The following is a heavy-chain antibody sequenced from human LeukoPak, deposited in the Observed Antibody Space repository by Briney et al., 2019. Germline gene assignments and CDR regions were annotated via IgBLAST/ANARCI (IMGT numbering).Heavy chain of an antibody. CDR3: ARDVTRQVMDV. CDR2: VYHSGST. V-gene: IGHV4-4*02. CDR1: GGSISSNNW. Sequence: PTGTLSLTCAVSGGSISSNNWWSWVRPPPGKGLEWIGEVYHSGSTSYNPSLLSRVTISVDKSKNQFSLEMRSVTAADTAVYYCARDVTRQVMDVWGQGTTVTVSS. D-gene: IGHD2-15*01. J-gene: IGHJ6*02.